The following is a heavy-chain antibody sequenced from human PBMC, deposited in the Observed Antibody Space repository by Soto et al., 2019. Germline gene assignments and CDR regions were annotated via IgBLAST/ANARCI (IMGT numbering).Heavy chain of an antibody. D-gene: IGHD6-6*01. V-gene: IGHV1-24*01. Sequence: ASVKVSCKVSGYTLTELSMHWVRQAPGKGLEWMGGFDPEDGETIYAQKFQGRVTMTEDKSTDTAYMELSSLRSEDTAVYYCATEYSSSSGAHYNWFDPWGQGTLVTVSS. CDR1: GYTLTELS. CDR3: ATEYSSSSGAHYNWFDP. J-gene: IGHJ5*02. CDR2: FDPEDGET.